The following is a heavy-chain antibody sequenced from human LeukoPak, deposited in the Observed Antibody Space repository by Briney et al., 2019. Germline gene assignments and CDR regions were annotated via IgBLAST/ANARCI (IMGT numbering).Heavy chain of an antibody. J-gene: IGHJ4*02. CDR2: IIPIFGTA. CDR1: AGTFSNYA. V-gene: IGHV1-69*01. CDR3: ARGRFGLLWFGEIER. D-gene: IGHD3-10*01. Sequence: SVKVSCKASAGTFSNYAISWVRQAPGQGFEWMGGIIPIFGTANYGQKFQDRVTITADESTSTAYMKLSSLRFEDTAVYYCARGRFGLLWFGEIERWGQGTLVTVSS.